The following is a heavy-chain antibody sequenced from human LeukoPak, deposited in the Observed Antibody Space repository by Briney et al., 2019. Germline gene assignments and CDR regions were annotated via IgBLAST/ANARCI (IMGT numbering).Heavy chain of an antibody. CDR3: AKDSPSRYFDD. CDR1: GFTVSSNY. V-gene: IGHV3-23*01. J-gene: IGHJ4*02. CDR2: ISGSGGST. Sequence: PGGSLRLSCAASGFTVSSNYMSWVRQAPGKGLEWVSAISGSGGSTYYAESVRGRFSISRDNSKNTLYLQMNSLRAEDTAVYYCAKDSPSRYFDDWGQGTLVTVSS.